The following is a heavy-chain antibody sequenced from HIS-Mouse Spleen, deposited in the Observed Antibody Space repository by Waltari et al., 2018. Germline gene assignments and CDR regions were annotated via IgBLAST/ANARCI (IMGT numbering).Heavy chain of an antibody. CDR1: GFTVSSNY. Sequence: EVQLVETGGGLIQPGGSLRLSCAASGFTVSSNYMSWVRQAPGKGLVWFSVFYSGGSTYYADSVKGRFTISRDNSKNTRYLQMNSLRAEDTAVYYCARHYYYGSGSYYFDYWGQGTLVTVSS. CDR2: FYSGGST. D-gene: IGHD3-10*01. V-gene: IGHV3-53*02. CDR3: ARHYYYGSGSYYFDY. J-gene: IGHJ4*02.